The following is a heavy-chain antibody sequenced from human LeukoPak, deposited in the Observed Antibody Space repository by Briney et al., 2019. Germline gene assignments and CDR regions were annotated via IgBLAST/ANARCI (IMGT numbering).Heavy chain of an antibody. CDR2: ISGEGSST. CDR1: GFTFSYYW. D-gene: IGHD3-22*01. CDR3: ARGTYSYESSGYSGLYYFDY. V-gene: IGHV3-74*01. Sequence: GGSLRLSCAASGFTFSYYWMHWVRQAPGKGLVWVSRISGEGSSTSYADSVKGRSTISRDNAKNTVYLQMNSLRAEDTAVFYCARGTYSYESSGYSGLYYFDYWGQGALVTVSS. J-gene: IGHJ4*02.